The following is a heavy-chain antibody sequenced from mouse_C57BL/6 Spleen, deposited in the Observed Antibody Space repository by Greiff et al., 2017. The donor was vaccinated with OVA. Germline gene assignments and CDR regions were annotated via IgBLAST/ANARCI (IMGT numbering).Heavy chain of an antibody. J-gene: IGHJ2*01. V-gene: IGHV1-66*01. CDR1: GYSFTSYY. CDR2: IYPGSGNT. D-gene: IGHD2-14*01. Sequence: VQLQQSGPELVKPGASVKISCKASGYSFTSYYIHWVKQRPGQGLEWIGWIYPGSGNTKYNEKFKGKATLTADTSSSTAYMQLSSLTSEDSAVYYCASRTTGGYYFDYWGQGTTLTVSS. CDR3: ASRTTGGYYFDY.